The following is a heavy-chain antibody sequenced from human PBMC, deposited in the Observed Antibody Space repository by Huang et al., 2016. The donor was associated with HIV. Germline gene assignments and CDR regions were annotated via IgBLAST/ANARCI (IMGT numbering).Heavy chain of an antibody. CDR2: MNPNTGNT. CDR3: ARSAYGDLDY. D-gene: IGHD4-17*01. CDR1: GYTFTNYD. V-gene: IGHV1-8*02. J-gene: IGHJ4*02. Sequence: QVHLVQSGAEVKKPGASVKVSCKASGYTFTNYDINWVRQAPGRGLEGMGVMNPNTGNTGVAQSFQGRVTMTRKTSITTAYMELTSLTSEDTAVYYCARSAYGDLDYWGLGTLVIVSS.